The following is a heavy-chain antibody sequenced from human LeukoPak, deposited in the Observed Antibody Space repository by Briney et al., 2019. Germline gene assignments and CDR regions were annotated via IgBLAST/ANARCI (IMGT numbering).Heavy chain of an antibody. CDR1: GFTFSSYR. Sequence: GGSLRLSCAASGFTFSSYRMNWVRQAPGKGLEWVSSISSSSSYIYYADSVKGRFTISRDNAKNSLYLQMNSLRAEDTAVYYCARAILGGYMDVWGKGTTVTVSS. CDR2: ISSSSSYI. V-gene: IGHV3-21*01. D-gene: IGHD3-16*01. CDR3: ARAILGGYMDV. J-gene: IGHJ6*03.